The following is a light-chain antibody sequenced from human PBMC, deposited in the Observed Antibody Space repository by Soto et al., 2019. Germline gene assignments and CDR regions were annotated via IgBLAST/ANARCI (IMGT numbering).Light chain of an antibody. J-gene: IGKJ1*01. V-gene: IGKV3-20*01. CDR1: QSLRTNS. CDR3: QQYDTSPRT. CDR2: GVY. Sequence: MVLTQSPGTLSLSLRGRATLSCRASQSLRTNSLAWYQQKPGQAPRLLISGVYSRAAGIPDRFSGSGSGTDFTLTISRLEPEDFAVYYCQQYDTSPRTFGQGTKVDIK.